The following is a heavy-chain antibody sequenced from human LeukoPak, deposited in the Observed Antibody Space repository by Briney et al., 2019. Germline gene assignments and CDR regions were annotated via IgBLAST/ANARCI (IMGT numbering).Heavy chain of an antibody. CDR3: ARTLVGYNYRPSDS. CDR1: GFTFSSYG. V-gene: IGHV3-33*01. D-gene: IGHD5-18*01. Sequence: GGSLRNSCAASGFTFSSYGFHWVRQAPGKGLDWVAVIWSDGSDKYYSDSVRGRFTISRDNSDDKLYLQMDSLRAEDTAVYFCARTLVGYNYRPSDSWGQGTLVSVSS. CDR2: IWSDGSDK. J-gene: IGHJ4*02.